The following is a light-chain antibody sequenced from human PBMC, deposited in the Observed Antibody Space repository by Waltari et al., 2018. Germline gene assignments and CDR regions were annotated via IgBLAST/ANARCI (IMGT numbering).Light chain of an antibody. CDR2: ETN. CDR1: GSSIANNY. V-gene: IGLV1-51*02. Sequence: QSMLPQPPSVSAAPGQKVTIPCSGSGSSIANNYVAWYKQIPGTAPKLLIYETNKRPSGIPDRFSGSKSGTSATLGITGLQTGDEADYYCGTWDSDLDAGVFGGGTKLTVL. J-gene: IGLJ3*02. CDR3: GTWDSDLDAGV.